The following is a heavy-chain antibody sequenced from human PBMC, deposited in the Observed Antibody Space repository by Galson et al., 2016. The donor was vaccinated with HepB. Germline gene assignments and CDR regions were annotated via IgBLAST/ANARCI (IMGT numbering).Heavy chain of an antibody. D-gene: IGHD5-12*01. CDR2: IYPGASET. Sequence: QSGAEAKKPGESLKISCQGSGYKFTSYWIGWVRQPPGKGREWMGTIYPGASETRYSPSFQGQVTISADNSTSTAYLQWSSLTASDTAMYYCARHRISGYRGHDSESDYWGQGSLVIVSS. J-gene: IGHJ4*02. CDR3: ARHRISGYRGHDSESDY. CDR1: GYKFTSYW. V-gene: IGHV5-51*01.